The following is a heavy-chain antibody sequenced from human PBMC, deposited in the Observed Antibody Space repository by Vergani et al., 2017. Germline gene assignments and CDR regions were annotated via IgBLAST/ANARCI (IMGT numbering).Heavy chain of an antibody. CDR1: GGSISSYY. Sequence: QVQLQESGPGLVKPSETLSLTCTVSGGSISSYYWSWIRQPPGKGLEWIGYIYSSGSTNYNPSLKSRVTISVDTSKNQFSLKLSSVTAADTAVYYCARGVWYDSNYYYYMDVGGKGPTVTVSS. CDR3: ARGVWYDSNYYYYMDV. CDR2: IYSSGST. V-gene: IGHV4-59*01. J-gene: IGHJ6*03. D-gene: IGHD3-22*01.